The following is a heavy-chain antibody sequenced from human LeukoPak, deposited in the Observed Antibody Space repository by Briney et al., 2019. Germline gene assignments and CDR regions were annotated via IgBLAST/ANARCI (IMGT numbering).Heavy chain of an antibody. Sequence: EASETLSLTCTVSGDSITSFNWAWIRQPAGKGLEWMGQIRASSGTNYNPSLKSRLTMSVDTSKRQISLNLASVTAADTAVYYCARDLHSLGWVDPWGQGILVIVSS. CDR1: GDSITSFN. J-gene: IGHJ5*02. V-gene: IGHV4-4*07. CDR3: ARDLHSLGWVDP. D-gene: IGHD1-26*01. CDR2: IRASSGT.